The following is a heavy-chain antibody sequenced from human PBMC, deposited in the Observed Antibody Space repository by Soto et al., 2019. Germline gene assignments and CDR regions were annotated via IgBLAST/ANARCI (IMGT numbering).Heavy chain of an antibody. D-gene: IGHD5-12*01. CDR1: GFSLSTSGVG. CDR3: ARLDIVATTEVNWFDP. J-gene: IGHJ5*02. Sequence: QITLKESGPTLVKPTQTLTLTCTFSGFSLSTSGVGVGWIRQPPGKALEWLALIYWDDDKRYSPSLKSRLTITKDTSKNQVVLTMTNMDPVDTATYYCARLDIVATTEVNWFDPWGQGTLVTVSS. V-gene: IGHV2-5*02. CDR2: IYWDDDK.